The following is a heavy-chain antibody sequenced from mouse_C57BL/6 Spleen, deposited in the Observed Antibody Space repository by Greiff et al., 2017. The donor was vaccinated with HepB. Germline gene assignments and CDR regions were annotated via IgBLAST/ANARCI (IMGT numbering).Heavy chain of an antibody. Sequence: VQLQQSGPELVKPGASVKISCKASGYAFSSSWMNWVKQRPGKGLEWIGRIYPGDGDTNYNGKFKGKATLTADKSSSTAYMQLSSLTSEDSAVYFCARDEFHYIDYWGQGTTLTVSS. J-gene: IGHJ2*01. V-gene: IGHV1-82*01. CDR3: ARDEFHYIDY. CDR1: GYAFSSSW. CDR2: IYPGDGDT.